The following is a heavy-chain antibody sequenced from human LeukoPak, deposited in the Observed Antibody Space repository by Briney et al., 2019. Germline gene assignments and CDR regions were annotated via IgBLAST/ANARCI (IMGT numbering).Heavy chain of an antibody. CDR2: IYSGGST. CDR3: ARDTAAAAFGY. CDR1: GFTVSSNY. J-gene: IGHJ4*02. D-gene: IGHD6-13*01. Sequence: TGGSLRLSCAASGFTVSSNYMSWVRQAPGKGLEWVSVIYSGGSTYYADSVKGRFTISRDNSKNTLYPQMNSLRAEDTAVYYYARDTAAAAFGYWGQGTLVTVSS. V-gene: IGHV3-66*02.